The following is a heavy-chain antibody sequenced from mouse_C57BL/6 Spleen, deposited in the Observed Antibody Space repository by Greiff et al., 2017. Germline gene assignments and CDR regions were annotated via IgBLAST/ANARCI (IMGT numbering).Heavy chain of an antibody. V-gene: IGHV1-69*01. J-gene: IGHJ2*01. CDR3: ARDYYGSRYFDY. CDR1: GYTFTSYW. CDR2: IDPSDSYT. Sequence: QVQLQQPGAELVMPGASVKLSCKASGYTFTSYWMHWVKQRPGQGLEWIGEIDPSDSYTNYNQKFKGKSTLTVYKSSSTAYMQLSSLTSEDSAVYYCARDYYGSRYFDYWGQGTTLTVSS. D-gene: IGHD1-1*01.